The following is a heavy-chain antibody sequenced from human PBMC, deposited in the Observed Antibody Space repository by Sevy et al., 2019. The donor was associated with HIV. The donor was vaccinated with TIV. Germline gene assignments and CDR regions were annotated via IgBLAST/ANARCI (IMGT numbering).Heavy chain of an antibody. CDR3: SRGNSGSFDY. D-gene: IGHD3-22*01. CDR1: GFSFSSYW. Sequence: GGSLRLSCAASGFSFSSYWMHWVRQAPGKGLEWVANIKQDESEKYYVASVKGRFTISRDNAKNSVYLQMNSLRPEDTAIYYWSRGNSGSFDYWGQGTLVTV. J-gene: IGHJ4*02. V-gene: IGHV3-7*04. CDR2: IKQDESEK.